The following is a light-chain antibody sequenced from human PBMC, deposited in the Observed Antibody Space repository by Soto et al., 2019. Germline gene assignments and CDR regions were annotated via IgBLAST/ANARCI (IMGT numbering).Light chain of an antibody. V-gene: IGKV3-11*01. Sequence: EIVLTQSPATPSLSPGERATLSCRASQSVSSYLAWYQQKPGQAPRLLIYDASNRATGIPARFSGSWSGTSFTITISSLEPEDFAVYYWQQRSNWPLSYTFGQGTKLEIK. CDR3: QQRSNWPLSYT. CDR2: DAS. J-gene: IGKJ2*01. CDR1: QSVSSY.